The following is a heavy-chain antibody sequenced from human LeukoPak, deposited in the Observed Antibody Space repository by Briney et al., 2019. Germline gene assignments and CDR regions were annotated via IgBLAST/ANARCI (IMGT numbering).Heavy chain of an antibody. CDR2: ISYDGSNK. D-gene: IGHD2-8*01. V-gene: IGHV3-30*18. J-gene: IGHJ6*03. CDR1: GFTFSSYW. CDR3: ANGYCTNGVCYPHYYYYMDV. Sequence: GGSLRLSCAASGFTFSSYWMSWVRQAPGKGLEWVAVISYDGSNKYYADSVKGRFTISRDNSKNTLYLQMNSLRAEDTAVYYCANGYCTNGVCYPHYYYYMDVWGKGTTVTVSS.